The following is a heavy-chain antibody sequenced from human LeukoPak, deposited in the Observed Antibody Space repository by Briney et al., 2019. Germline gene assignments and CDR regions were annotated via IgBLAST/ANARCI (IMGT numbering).Heavy chain of an antibody. CDR3: AKDSFPKEDIVVVMAFDY. V-gene: IGHV3-43*01. D-gene: IGHD2-15*01. Sequence: GGSLRLSCAASGFTFSSYGMHWVRQAPGKGLEWVSLISWDGGSTYYADSVKGRFTISRDNSKNSLYLQMNSLRTEDTALYYCAKDSFPKEDIVVVMAFDYWGQGTLVTVSS. J-gene: IGHJ4*02. CDR1: GFTFSSYG. CDR2: ISWDGGST.